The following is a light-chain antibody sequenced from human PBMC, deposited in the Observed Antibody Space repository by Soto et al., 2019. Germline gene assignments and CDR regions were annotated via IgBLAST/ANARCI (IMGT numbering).Light chain of an antibody. J-gene: IGKJ5*01. CDR1: ESVSSR. CDR2: GAS. V-gene: IGKV3-20*01. Sequence: EIVMTQSAGALSVSPGGSASITCRASESVSSRLSWYQQKPVQGPRLLISGASSRASGIPDRFSGSGSGTDFTLTISSLEPEDFALSYCPHHLERSPITFGQGTRLEIK. CDR3: PHHLERSPIT.